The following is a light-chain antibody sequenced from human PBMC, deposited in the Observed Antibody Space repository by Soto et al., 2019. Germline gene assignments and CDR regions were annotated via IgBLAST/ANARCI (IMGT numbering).Light chain of an antibody. CDR2: SNN. CDR1: SSNFGGNT. Sequence: QSVLTQPPSASGTPGQRVIISCSGSSSNFGGNTANWYQQFPGTAPKVLIYSNNQRPSGVTDRFSGSKSGTSASLAISGLQSEDEADYYCAAWDDSLKGWVFGGGTKLTVL. V-gene: IGLV1-44*01. J-gene: IGLJ3*02. CDR3: AAWDDSLKGWV.